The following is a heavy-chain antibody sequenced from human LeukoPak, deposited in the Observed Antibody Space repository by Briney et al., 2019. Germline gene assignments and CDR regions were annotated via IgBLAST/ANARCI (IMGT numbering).Heavy chain of an antibody. Sequence: GGSLRLPCEASGFSFSASSMNWVRQAPGKGLEWVSSIFGDGPGLYYADSVKGRFTISRDNGKNSVYLEMNSLRDDDTAVYYCTREGGSTDAGFWGQGTLVTVSS. V-gene: IGHV3-21*06. CDR1: GFSFSASS. CDR2: IFGDGPGL. D-gene: IGHD5/OR15-5a*01. J-gene: IGHJ4*02. CDR3: TREGGSTDAGF.